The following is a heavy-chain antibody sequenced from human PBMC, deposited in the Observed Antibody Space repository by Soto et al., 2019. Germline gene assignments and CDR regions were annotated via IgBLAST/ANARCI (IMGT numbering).Heavy chain of an antibody. Sequence: QVQLQESGPGLVKPSQTLSLTCTVSGGSISSGGYYWSWIRQHPGKGLEWIGYIYYSGRTYYNPPLTRPVTIPVDPSKNQFSLKLSSVTAADTAVYYCARGDYYDSSGGLDYWGQGTLVTVSS. CDR1: GGSISSGGYY. CDR2: IYYSGRT. CDR3: ARGDYYDSSGGLDY. V-gene: IGHV4-31*01. J-gene: IGHJ4*02. D-gene: IGHD3-22*01.